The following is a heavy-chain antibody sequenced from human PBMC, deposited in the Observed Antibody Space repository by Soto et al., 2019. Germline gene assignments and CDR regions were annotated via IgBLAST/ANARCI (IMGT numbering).Heavy chain of an antibody. V-gene: IGHV3-48*02. CDR2: VSLDSDSI. CDR3: ARLYYDYV. CDR1: GSDFSTYS. J-gene: IGHJ6*02. D-gene: IGHD3-3*01. Sequence: GGSLRLSCRASGSDFSTYSMNWVRQAPGQGLEWIAYVSLDSDSIQYADSVKGRCTISRDDAENSLYLQMDSLRDEDTATYYCARLYYDYVWGQGTTVTVSS.